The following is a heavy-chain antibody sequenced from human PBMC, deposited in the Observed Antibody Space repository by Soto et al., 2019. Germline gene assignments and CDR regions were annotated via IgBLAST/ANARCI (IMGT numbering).Heavy chain of an antibody. CDR1: GDSYSISTYS. CDR3: ARTDSRGRWAAWY. CDR2: IYQSGVT. V-gene: IGHV4-30-2*01. J-gene: IGHJ4*01. D-gene: IGHD3-22*01. Sequence: SETLSLTCNMSGDSYSISTYSWSWIRQPTGKALQWIGFIYQSGVTSYNPSLASRVSISLDRSNNQCSLKLKSVTAADTAVYYCARTDSRGRWAAWYWGHGTLVTVSS.